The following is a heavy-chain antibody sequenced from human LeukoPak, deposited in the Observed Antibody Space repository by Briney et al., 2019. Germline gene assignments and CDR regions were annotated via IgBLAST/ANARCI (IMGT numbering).Heavy chain of an antibody. CDR2: ISTDGSDK. CDR1: GFTFNNFG. J-gene: IGHJ4*02. Sequence: PGGSLRLSCAASGFTFNNFGLHWVRQAPGKGLEWVALISTDGSDKKYADSVRGRFTISRDNSKNTLYLQMNSLRAEDTAVYYCARDYRRWSEYWGQGTLVTVSS. D-gene: IGHD2-15*01. CDR3: ARDYRRWSEY. V-gene: IGHV3-30*03.